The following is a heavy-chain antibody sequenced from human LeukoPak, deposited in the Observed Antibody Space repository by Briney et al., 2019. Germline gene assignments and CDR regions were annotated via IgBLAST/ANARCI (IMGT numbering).Heavy chain of an antibody. Sequence: GGFLRLSFGTSGFRFSIYGWSWAGQAQGKGLEGAPGIRYNGANTHYAGSVKGRFTISRDNSKNTLSLQMNSLRAEDTAVYYCVKVNWCSASCADAWDQGTLVTVSS. D-gene: IGHD2-2*01. CDR3: VKVNWCSASCADA. CDR1: GFRFSIYG. CDR2: IRYNGANT. V-gene: IGHV3-23*01. J-gene: IGHJ4*02.